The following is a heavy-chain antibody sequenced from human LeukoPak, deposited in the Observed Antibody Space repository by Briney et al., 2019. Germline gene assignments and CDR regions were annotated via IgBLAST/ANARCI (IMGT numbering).Heavy chain of an antibody. CDR1: GFSLSTSGVG. Sequence: SGPTLVKPTQPLTLTCTFSGFSLSTSGVGVGWIRQPPGKALEWLALIYWDDDKRYSPSLKSRLTITKDTSKNQVVLTMTNMDPVDTATYYCAHRSLIEPPEEWFDPWGQGTLVTVSS. CDR3: AHRSLIEPPEEWFDP. D-gene: IGHD3-22*01. J-gene: IGHJ5*02. V-gene: IGHV2-5*02. CDR2: IYWDDDK.